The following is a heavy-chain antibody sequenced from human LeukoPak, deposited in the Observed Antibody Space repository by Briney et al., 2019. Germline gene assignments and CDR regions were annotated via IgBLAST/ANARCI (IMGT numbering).Heavy chain of an antibody. Sequence: SETLSLTCTVSGGSISNYYWSWLRQPPGKGLEYIGYIYYSGSTNYNPSLKSRVTISVDTSKNQFSLRLSSVTAADTGMYYCARLGSLATNRDYYYYGLDVWGQGTTVTVSS. CDR2: IYYSGST. J-gene: IGHJ6*02. CDR3: ARLGSLATNRDYYYYGLDV. V-gene: IGHV4-59*08. D-gene: IGHD5-12*01. CDR1: GGSISNYY.